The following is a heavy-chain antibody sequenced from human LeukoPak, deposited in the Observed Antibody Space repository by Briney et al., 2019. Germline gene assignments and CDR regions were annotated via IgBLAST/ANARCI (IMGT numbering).Heavy chain of an antibody. CDR3: ARVTGVLRLGELSPRPIYYFDY. V-gene: IGHV4-31*03. D-gene: IGHD3-16*02. J-gene: IGHJ4*02. CDR2: IYYSGST. CDR1: GGSISSGGYY. Sequence: SQTLSLTCTVSGGSISSGGYYWSWIRQHPGKGLEWIGYIYYSGSTYYNPSLKSRVTISVDTSKNQFSLKLSSVTATDTAVYYCARVTGVLRLGELSPRPIYYFDYWGQGTLVTVSS.